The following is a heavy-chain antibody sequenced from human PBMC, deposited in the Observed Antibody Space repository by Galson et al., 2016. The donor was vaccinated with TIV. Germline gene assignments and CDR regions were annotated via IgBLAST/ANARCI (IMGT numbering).Heavy chain of an antibody. J-gene: IGHJ3*02. CDR1: GGSISSSAYH. CDR3: GGAAPGTVDI. CDR2: IYDSGST. Sequence: QVQLQESGPGLVKPSQTLSLTCNVSGGSISSSAYHWSWIRQHPGKALEWIGNIYDSGSTYYHPSLQSRVTISVDTSQKPFALRLRPVTAADTAVYYCGGAAPGTVDIWGQGTMVIVSS. D-gene: IGHD2-8*02. V-gene: IGHV4-31*03.